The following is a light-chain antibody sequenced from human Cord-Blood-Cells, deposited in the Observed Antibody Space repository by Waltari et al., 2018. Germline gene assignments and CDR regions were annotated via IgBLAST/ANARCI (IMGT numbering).Light chain of an antibody. CDR1: QSVSSY. CDR3: QQRSNWPRT. CDR2: DAS. Sequence: EIVLTQSPATLSLSPGARATLSCRASQSVSSYLAWYQQKPGQAPRFLIYDASNRATGIPARFSGSGSGTDFTLTISSLEPEDFAVYYCQQRSNWPRTFGQGTKLEIK. J-gene: IGKJ2*01. V-gene: IGKV3-11*01.